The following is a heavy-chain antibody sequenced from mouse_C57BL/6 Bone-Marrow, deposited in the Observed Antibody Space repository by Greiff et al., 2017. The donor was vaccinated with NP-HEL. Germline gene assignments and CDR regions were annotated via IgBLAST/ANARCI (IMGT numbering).Heavy chain of an antibody. CDR3: TKGTVVNY. CDR2: IDPENGDT. D-gene: IGHD1-1*01. V-gene: IGHV14-4*01. J-gene: IGHJ2*01. CDR1: GFNIKDDY. Sequence: VHVKQSGAELVRPGASVKLSCTASGFNIKDDYMHWVKQRPEQGLEWIGWIDPENGDTEYASKFQGKATITADTSSNTAYLQLSSLTSEDTAVYYCTKGTVVNYWGQGTTLTVSS.